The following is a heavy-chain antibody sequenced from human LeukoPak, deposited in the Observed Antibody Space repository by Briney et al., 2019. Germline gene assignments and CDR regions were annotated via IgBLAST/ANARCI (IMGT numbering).Heavy chain of an antibody. Sequence: AGGSLRLSCAASGFTFSSYAMGWVRQAPGKGLEWVSVIYSGGSTYYADSVKGRFTISRDNSKNTLYLQMNSLRAEDTAVYYCARDYGRLEWLYNWFDPWGQGTLVTVSS. CDR1: GFTFSSYA. CDR3: ARDYGRLEWLYNWFDP. D-gene: IGHD3-3*01. J-gene: IGHJ5*02. V-gene: IGHV3-53*01. CDR2: IYSGGST.